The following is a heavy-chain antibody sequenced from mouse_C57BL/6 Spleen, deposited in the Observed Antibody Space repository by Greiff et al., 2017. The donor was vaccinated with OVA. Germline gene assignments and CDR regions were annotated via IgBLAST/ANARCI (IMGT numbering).Heavy chain of an antibody. Sequence: EVQLQQSGAELVRPGASVKLSCTASGFNIKDYYMHWVKQRPEQGLEWIGRIDPEDGDTEYAPKFRGKATMTADTSSNTAYLQLSSLTSEDTAVYYCTTDYYGSSYDYCDYWGQGTTLTVSS. D-gene: IGHD1-1*01. CDR1: GFNIKDYY. CDR3: TTDYYGSSYDYCDY. CDR2: IDPEDGDT. J-gene: IGHJ2*01. V-gene: IGHV14-1*01.